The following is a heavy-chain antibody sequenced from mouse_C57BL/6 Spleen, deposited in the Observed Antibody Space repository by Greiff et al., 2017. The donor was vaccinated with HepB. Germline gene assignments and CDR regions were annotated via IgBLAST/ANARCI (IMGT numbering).Heavy chain of an antibody. CDR1: GYAFSSYW. J-gene: IGHJ2*01. CDR3: AAYGNYVYFDY. V-gene: IGHV1-80*01. CDR2: IYPGDGDT. Sequence: QVQLQQSGAELVKPGASVKISCKASGYAFSSYWMNWVKQRPGKGLEWIGQIYPGDGDTNYNGKFKGKATLTADKSSSTAYMELRSLTSEDSAVYYCAAYGNYVYFDYWGQGTTLTVSS. D-gene: IGHD2-1*01.